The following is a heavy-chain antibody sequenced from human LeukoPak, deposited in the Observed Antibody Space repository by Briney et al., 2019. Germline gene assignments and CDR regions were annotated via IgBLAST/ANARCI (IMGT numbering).Heavy chain of an antibody. CDR2: IYTSGST. J-gene: IGHJ6*03. Sequence: RSETLSLTCTVSGGSISSYYWSWIRQPAGKGLEWIGRIYTSGSTNYNPSLKSRVTMSVDTSKDQFSLKLSSVTAADTAVYYCAREPNFWSGGYYYMDVWGKGTTVTVSS. V-gene: IGHV4-4*07. D-gene: IGHD3-3*01. CDR1: GGSISSYY. CDR3: AREPNFWSGGYYYMDV.